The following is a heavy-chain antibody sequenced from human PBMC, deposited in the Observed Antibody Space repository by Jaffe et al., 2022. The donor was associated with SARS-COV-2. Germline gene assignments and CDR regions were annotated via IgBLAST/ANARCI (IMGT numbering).Heavy chain of an antibody. CDR2: ISWNSGSI. D-gene: IGHD3-10*01. J-gene: IGHJ3*02. CDR1: GFTFDDYA. CDR3: AKERIWFGDSDAFDI. V-gene: IGHV3-9*01. Sequence: EVQLVESGGGLVQPGRSLRLSCAASGFTFDDYAMHWVRQAPGKGLEWVSGISWNSGSIGYADSVKGRFTISRDNAKNSLYLQMNSLRAEDTALYYCAKERIWFGDSDAFDIWGQGTMVTVSS.